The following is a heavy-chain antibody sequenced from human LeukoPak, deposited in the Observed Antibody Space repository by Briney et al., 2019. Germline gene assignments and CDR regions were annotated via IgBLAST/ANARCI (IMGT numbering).Heavy chain of an antibody. CDR1: GGSISSSSYY. D-gene: IGHD6-19*01. Sequence: SETLSLTCTVSGGSISSSSYYWGWIRQPPGKGLEWIGSIYYSGSTYYNPSLKSRVTISVDTSKNQFSLKLSSVTAADTAVYYCARGILTVGSRGWFDIWGQGTMVTVSS. V-gene: IGHV4-39*07. J-gene: IGHJ3*02. CDR2: IYYSGST. CDR3: ARGILTVGSRGWFDI.